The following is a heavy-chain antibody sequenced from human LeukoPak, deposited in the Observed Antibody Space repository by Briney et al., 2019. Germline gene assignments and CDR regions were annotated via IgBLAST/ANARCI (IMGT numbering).Heavy chain of an antibody. CDR3: ATGSVRYSASWYSQEGDY. CDR2: IYSGGST. CDR1: GFTVSSNY. J-gene: IGHJ4*02. Sequence: PGGSLRLSCAASGFTVSSNYMSWVRQAPGKGLEWVSVIYSGGSTYYVDSVKGRFTISRDNSKNTLYLQMNSLRAEDTAVYYCATGSVRYSASWYSQEGDYWGQGTLVTVSS. V-gene: IGHV3-53*01. D-gene: IGHD6-13*01.